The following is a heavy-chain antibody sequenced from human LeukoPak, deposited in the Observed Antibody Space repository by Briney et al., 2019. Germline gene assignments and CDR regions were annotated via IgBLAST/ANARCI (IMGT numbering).Heavy chain of an antibody. V-gene: IGHV3-11*04. J-gene: IGHJ6*04. CDR2: ISSSGSTI. Sequence: SGGSLRLSCAASGFTVSSNYMSWVRQAPGKGLERVSYISSSGSTIYYADSVKGRFTISRDNAKNSLYLQMNSLRAEDTAVYYCAELGITMIGGVWGKGTTVTISS. D-gene: IGHD3-10*02. CDR3: AELGITMIGGV. CDR1: GFTVSSNY.